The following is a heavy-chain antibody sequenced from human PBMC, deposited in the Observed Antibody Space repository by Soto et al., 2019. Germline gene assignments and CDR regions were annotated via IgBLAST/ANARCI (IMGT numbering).Heavy chain of an antibody. V-gene: IGHV4-31*03. CDR2: IHYSGSA. J-gene: IGHJ3*02. Sequence: QVQLQESGPGLVKPSQTLSLTCTVSGGSISNNNYFWSWIRQHPGKGLEWIGYIHYSGSAYYNPSLSGRVTILVDTTKNQFSMKLSSVTAADTAMYYCAREVNVPADADAFDIWGQGTMVTVSS. CDR3: AREVNVPADADAFDI. D-gene: IGHD2-2*01. CDR1: GGSISNNNYF.